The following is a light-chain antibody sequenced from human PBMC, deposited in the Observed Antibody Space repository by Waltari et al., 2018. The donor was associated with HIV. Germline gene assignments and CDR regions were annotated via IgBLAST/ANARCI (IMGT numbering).Light chain of an antibody. J-gene: IGKJ2*01. CDR1: QSVLYSSNNRNY. CDR2: WAS. CDR3: QQYYSAPYT. V-gene: IGKV4-1*01. Sequence: DIVVTPSPESLAVSLGERATINCKSSQSVLYSSNNRNYFGWYQQKPGQPPKLLISWASTREFGVPDRFSGSGSGTDFTLTIGSLQAEDVAVYYCQQYYSAPYTFGQGTKLEIK.